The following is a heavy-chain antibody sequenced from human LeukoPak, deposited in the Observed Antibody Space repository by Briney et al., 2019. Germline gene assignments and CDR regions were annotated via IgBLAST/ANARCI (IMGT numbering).Heavy chain of an antibody. CDR2: FFGRDGRM. CDR1: GFSLSIHA. Sequence: GGSLRLSCAPPGFSLSIHAVNWVCAVPGGGVWCGSDFFGRDGRMVYTESVKGRVTISRDTSPSTLYLQMCSRRVQDPGVYYCARSPPYVINSKFPFDYWGERTPFTVSS. V-gene: IGHV3-23*01. D-gene: IGHD4-11*01. J-gene: IGHJ4*02. CDR3: ARSPPYVINSKFPFDY.